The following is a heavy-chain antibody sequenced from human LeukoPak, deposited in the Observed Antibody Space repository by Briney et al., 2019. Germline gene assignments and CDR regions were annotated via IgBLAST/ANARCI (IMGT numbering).Heavy chain of an antibody. Sequence: GSLRPSLAASGFTFSSYGMQWVRQAPGKGLEWVAVIWYDGSNKYYADSVKGRFTISRDNSKNTLYLQMNSLRAEDTAVYYCARDYSHFFDYWGQGTLVTVSS. J-gene: IGHJ4*02. CDR1: GFTFSSYG. V-gene: IGHV3-33*01. D-gene: IGHD2-21*01. CDR3: ARDYSHFFDY. CDR2: IWYDGSNK.